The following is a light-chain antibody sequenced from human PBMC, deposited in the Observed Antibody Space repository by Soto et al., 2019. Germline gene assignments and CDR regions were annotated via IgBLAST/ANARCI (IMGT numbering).Light chain of an antibody. V-gene: IGKV3-11*01. CDR1: QSVSTY. Sequence: EVVLTQSPATMSLYPGAGATLSCRASQSVSTYLAWYQQKPGQAPRLLIFEASKRATGIPDRISGSGSGTDFTLTISSLEPEDYAVYYCQQRGHEARTFGQGTKVEMK. CDR2: EAS. J-gene: IGKJ1*01. CDR3: QQRGHEART.